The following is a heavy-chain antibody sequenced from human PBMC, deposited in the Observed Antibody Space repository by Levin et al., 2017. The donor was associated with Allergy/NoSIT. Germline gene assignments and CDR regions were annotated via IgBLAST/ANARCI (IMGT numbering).Heavy chain of an antibody. J-gene: IGHJ5*02. V-gene: IGHV1-18*01. CDR3: ARDGGYQSYDFWSGYYTNWFDP. D-gene: IGHD3-3*01. Sequence: ASVKVSCKASGYTFTSYGISWVRQAPGQGLEWMGWISAYNGNTNYAQKLQGRVTMTTDTSTSTAYMELRSLRSDDTAVYYCARDGGYQSYDFWSGYYTNWFDPWGQGTLVTVSS. CDR2: ISAYNGNT. CDR1: GYTFTSYG.